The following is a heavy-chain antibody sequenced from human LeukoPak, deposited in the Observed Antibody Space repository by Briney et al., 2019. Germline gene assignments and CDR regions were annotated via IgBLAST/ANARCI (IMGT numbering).Heavy chain of an antibody. J-gene: IGHJ4*02. V-gene: IGHV4-34*01. CDR3: ARAIYSSGWYVFDY. CDR2: INHSGST. D-gene: IGHD6-19*01. Sequence: PSETLSLTCAVYGGSFSGYYWSWIRQPPGKGLEWIGEINHSGSTNYNPSLKSRVTISVDTSKSQFSLKLSSVTAADTAVYYCARAIYSSGWYVFDYWGQGTLVTVSS. CDR1: GGSFSGYY.